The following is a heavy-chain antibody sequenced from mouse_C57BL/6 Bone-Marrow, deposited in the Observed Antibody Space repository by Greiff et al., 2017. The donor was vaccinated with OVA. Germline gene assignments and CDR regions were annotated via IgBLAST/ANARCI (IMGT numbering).Heavy chain of an antibody. CDR1: GYTFNDYE. J-gene: IGHJ2*01. CDR3: TRGPLLLDY. D-gene: IGHD2-1*01. Sequence: VKLMESGAELVRPGASVTLSCKASGYTFNDYEMPWVKQTPVPGLEWIGAIDPETGGTASNQKFKGKAILTAVKSSSTAYMELSRLTSEDSADYYCTRGPLLLDYWGQGTTLTVSS. V-gene: IGHV1-15*01. CDR2: IDPETGGT.